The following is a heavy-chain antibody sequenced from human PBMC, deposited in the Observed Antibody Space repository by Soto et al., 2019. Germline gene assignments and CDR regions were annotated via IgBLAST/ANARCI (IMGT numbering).Heavy chain of an antibody. V-gene: IGHV3-48*01. Sequence: PGGSLRLSCAASGFTFSSYSMNWVRQAPGKGLEWVSYISSSSSTIYYADSVKGRFTISRDNAKNSPYLQMNSLRAEDTAVYYCAIGGGGYFDYWGQGTLVTSPQ. J-gene: IGHJ4*02. D-gene: IGHD3-10*01. CDR2: ISSSSSTI. CDR1: GFTFSSYS. CDR3: AIGGGGYFDY.